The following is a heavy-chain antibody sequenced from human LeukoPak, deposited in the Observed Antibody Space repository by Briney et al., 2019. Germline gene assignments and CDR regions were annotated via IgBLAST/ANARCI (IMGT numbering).Heavy chain of an antibody. V-gene: IGHV4-39*01. CDR3: AAHYSGSYDPRS. CDR1: GGSISSSSYY. Sequence: SETLSLTCTVSGGSISSSSYYWGWIRQPPGKGLEWIGCIYYSGSTYYNPSLKSRVTISVDTSKNQFSLKLSSVTAADTAVYYCAAHYSGSYDPRSWGQGTLVTVSS. CDR2: IYYSGST. J-gene: IGHJ5*02. D-gene: IGHD1-26*01.